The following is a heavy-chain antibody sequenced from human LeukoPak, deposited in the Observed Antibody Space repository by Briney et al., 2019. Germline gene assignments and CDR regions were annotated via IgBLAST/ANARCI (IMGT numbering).Heavy chain of an antibody. D-gene: IGHD3-22*01. J-gene: IGHJ1*01. CDR3: ARDADYYDSSGYYYSYFED. Sequence: GGSLRLSCAASGFTFSSYGMHWVRQAPGKGLEWVAVISYVGNNKYYADSVQGRFTISRDNSKNTLYLQMNSLRDEDTAVYYCARDADYYDSSGYYYSYFEDWGQGTLVTVSS. CDR2: ISYVGNNK. V-gene: IGHV3-30*03. CDR1: GFTFSSYG.